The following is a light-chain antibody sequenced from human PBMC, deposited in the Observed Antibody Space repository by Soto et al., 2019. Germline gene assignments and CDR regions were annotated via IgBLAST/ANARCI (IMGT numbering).Light chain of an antibody. V-gene: IGKV1-6*01. Sequence: AIQMTQSPSSLSASVGDRVTITCRASQGIRNDLDWYQQKPGKAPKLLIYAASSLQSGVPSRFSGSGSGTDFTLTISSLQPEDFATYFCLQHYNYPWTFGQETKLEIK. CDR2: AAS. CDR3: LQHYNYPWT. CDR1: QGIRND. J-gene: IGKJ2*02.